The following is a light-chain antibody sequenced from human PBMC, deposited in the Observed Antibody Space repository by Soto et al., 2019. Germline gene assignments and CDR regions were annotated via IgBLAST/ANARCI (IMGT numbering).Light chain of an antibody. Sequence: QSVLTQPASVSGSPGQSITISCSVTNSNVGGYNYVSWYQQHPGKAPKLMIYDVSNRPSGVSNRFSASKSGNTASLTISGLQAEDEADYYCSSYSSSSTLVVFGGGTKLTVL. CDR3: SSYSSSSTLVV. J-gene: IGLJ2*01. CDR1: NSNVGGYNY. V-gene: IGLV2-14*01. CDR2: DVS.